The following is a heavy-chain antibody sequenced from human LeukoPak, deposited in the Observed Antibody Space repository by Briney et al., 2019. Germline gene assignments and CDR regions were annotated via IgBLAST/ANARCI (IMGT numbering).Heavy chain of an antibody. V-gene: IGHV4-4*07. CDR2: IYATGST. CDR3: ARSGSYGNLDY. CDR1: GGSISSYY. Sequence: SETLSLTCTVSGGSISSYYWTWIRQPAGKGLEWIGRIYATGSTNYNPSLKSRVTISVDTSKNQFSLVLSSVTAADTAVYFCARSGSYGNLDYWGQGTLVTVSS. D-gene: IGHD5-18*01. J-gene: IGHJ4*02.